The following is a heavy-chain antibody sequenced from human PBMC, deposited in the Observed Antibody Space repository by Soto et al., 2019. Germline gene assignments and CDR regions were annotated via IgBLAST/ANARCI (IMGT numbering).Heavy chain of an antibody. J-gene: IGHJ4*02. CDR3: ARSKDKRTLDY. V-gene: IGHV4-59*08. CDR1: GGSVSSYF. Sequence: LETLSLTCSVSGGSVSSYFWNWIRQSPGKGLEWIGYMYNSGSTNYNASLKSRLTISVDTSKNQFSLRLSSVTAADTAVYYCARSKDKRTLDYWGQGTLVTVSS. CDR2: MYNSGST.